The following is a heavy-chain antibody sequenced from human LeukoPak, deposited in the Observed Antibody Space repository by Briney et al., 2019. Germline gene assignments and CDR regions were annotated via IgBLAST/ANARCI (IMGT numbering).Heavy chain of an antibody. CDR2: IYYSGTT. CDR1: GYSISSGYY. J-gene: IGHJ5*02. Sequence: SETLSLTCTVSGYSISSGYYWGWIGQPPGMGLEWIGSIYYSGTTHYNPSLESRVTISVDTSKNQFSLKLASVTAADTAIYYCAKGAGGFSYYNWFDPWGQGTLVTVSS. CDR3: AKGAGGFSYYNWFDP. V-gene: IGHV4-38-2*02. D-gene: IGHD5-18*01.